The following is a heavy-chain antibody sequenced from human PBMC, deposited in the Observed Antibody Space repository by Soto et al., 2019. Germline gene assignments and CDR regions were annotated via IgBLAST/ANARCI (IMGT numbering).Heavy chain of an antibody. Sequence: GGSLRLSCAASGFTVSSNYMSWVRQAPGKGLEWVSVIYSGGSTYYADSVKGRFTISRDNSKNTLYLQMNSLRAEDTAVYYCARDSGFNCSGGSCYFGYYYYYGMDGWGQGTTVTSP. CDR1: GFTVSSNY. J-gene: IGHJ6*02. CDR2: IYSGGST. CDR3: ARDSGFNCSGGSCYFGYYYYYGMDG. V-gene: IGHV3-66*01. D-gene: IGHD2-15*01.